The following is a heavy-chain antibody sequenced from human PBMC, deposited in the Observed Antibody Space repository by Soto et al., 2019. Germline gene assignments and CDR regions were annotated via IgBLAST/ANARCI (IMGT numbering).Heavy chain of an antibody. CDR1: GYTFTNYG. CDR2: ISAYSGHT. CDR3: ARRPHLADNVEWDY. J-gene: IGHJ4*02. Sequence: QVQLVQSGAEVKKPGDSVTVSCKASGYTFTNYGINWVRQAPGQGLEWMGWISAYSGHTNYAQKLKDRVTMTTDTSTSTAYMELRILRSDDTAVYYCARRPHLADNVEWDYWGQGTLVTVAS. D-gene: IGHD2-8*01. V-gene: IGHV1-18*01.